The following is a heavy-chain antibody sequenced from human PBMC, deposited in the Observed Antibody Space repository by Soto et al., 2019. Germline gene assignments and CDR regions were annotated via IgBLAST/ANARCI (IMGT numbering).Heavy chain of an antibody. CDR3: AGSHYYDSSGFPA. Sequence: SETLSLTCPVSGGSISSYYWSWIRPPAGKGLEWIGRIYTSGSTNYNPSLKSRVTMSVDTSKNQFSLKLSSVTAADTAVYYCAGSHYYDSSGFPAWGQGTLVTVSS. CDR2: IYTSGST. V-gene: IGHV4-4*07. D-gene: IGHD3-22*01. J-gene: IGHJ5*02. CDR1: GGSISSYY.